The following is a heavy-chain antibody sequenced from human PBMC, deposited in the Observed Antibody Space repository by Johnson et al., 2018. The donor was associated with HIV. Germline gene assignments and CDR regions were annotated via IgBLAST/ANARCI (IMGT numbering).Heavy chain of an antibody. CDR3: AREFRYSSSPAHYAFDI. V-gene: IGHV3-66*01. CDR1: GFTFSSNY. Sequence: VQLVESGGGLVKSGGSLRLSCAASGFTFSSNYMSWVRQAPGKGLEWVSVIYSGGSTYYADSVKGRFTISRDNSKNTLYLQMNSLRAEDTALYYCAREFRYSSSPAHYAFDIWGQGTMVTVSS. D-gene: IGHD6-6*01. J-gene: IGHJ3*02. CDR2: IYSGGST.